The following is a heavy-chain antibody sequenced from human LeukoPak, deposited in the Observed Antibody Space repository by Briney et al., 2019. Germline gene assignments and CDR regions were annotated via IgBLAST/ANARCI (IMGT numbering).Heavy chain of an antibody. Sequence: GGSLRLSCTVSGFTFGDYAVSWVRQAPGKGLEWVGFIRSTAYGGTTEYAASVKGRFTISRDDSKSIAYLQMNSLKTEDTAVYYCTRDPLHYYGSGSYYHFDYWGQGTLVTVSS. D-gene: IGHD3-10*01. CDR2: IRSTAYGGTT. J-gene: IGHJ4*02. CDR3: TRDPLHYYGSGSYYHFDY. V-gene: IGHV3-49*04. CDR1: GFTFGDYA.